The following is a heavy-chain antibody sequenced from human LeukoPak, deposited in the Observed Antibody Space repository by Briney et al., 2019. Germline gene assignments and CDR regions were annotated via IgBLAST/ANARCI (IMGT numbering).Heavy chain of an antibody. J-gene: IGHJ4*02. CDR2: IYYSGST. CDR1: GGSISSYY. D-gene: IGHD2-15*01. V-gene: IGHV4-59*01. CDR3: ARLASCGGSCYSDRHLDY. Sequence: SETLSLTCTVSGGSISSYYWSWIRQPPGKGLEWIGYIYYSGSTNYNPSLKSRVTISVDTSKNQFSLKLSSVTAADTAVHYCARLASCGGSCYSDRHLDYWGQGTLVTVSS.